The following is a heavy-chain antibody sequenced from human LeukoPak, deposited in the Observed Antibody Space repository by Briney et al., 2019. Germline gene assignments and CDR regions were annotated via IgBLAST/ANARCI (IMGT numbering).Heavy chain of an antibody. J-gene: IGHJ6*02. D-gene: IGHD1-26*01. CDR2: IYYSGST. CDR3: ARDSGGSSAWYYYYGMDV. Sequence: SETLSLTCAVYGGSFSGYYWSWIRQPPGKGLEWIGYIYYSGSTNYNPSLKSRVTISVDTSKNQFSLKLSSVTAADTAVYYCARDSGGSSAWYYYYGMDVWGQGTTVTVSS. CDR1: GGSFSGYY. V-gene: IGHV4-59*01.